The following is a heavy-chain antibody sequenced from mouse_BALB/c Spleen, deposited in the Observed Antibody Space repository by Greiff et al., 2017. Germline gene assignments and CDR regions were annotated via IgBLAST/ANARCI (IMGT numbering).Heavy chain of an antibody. Sequence: EVMLVESGGGLVKPGGSLKLSCAASGFAFSSYDMSWVRQTPEKRLEWVAYISSGGGSTYYPDTVKGRFTISRDNAKNTLYLQMSSLKSEDTAMYYCARHYDYDGYFDYWGQGTTLTVSS. D-gene: IGHD2-4*01. J-gene: IGHJ2*01. V-gene: IGHV5-12-1*01. CDR1: GFAFSSYD. CDR2: ISSGGGST. CDR3: ARHYDYDGYFDY.